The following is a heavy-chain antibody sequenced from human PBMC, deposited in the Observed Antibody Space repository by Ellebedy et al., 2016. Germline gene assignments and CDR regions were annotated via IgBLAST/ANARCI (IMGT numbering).Heavy chain of an antibody. CDR1: GGSISSYY. V-gene: IGHV4-59*12. CDR3: ARGWGAGSSTTYYFYNAMDV. D-gene: IGHD6-6*01. CDR2: IYYSGST. J-gene: IGHJ6*02. Sequence: SETLSLTCTVSGGSISSYYWSWIRQPPGKGLEWIGYIYYSGSTNYNPSLTSRVTISVDTSKNQFSLKVSSVTAADTAVYYCARGWGAGSSTTYYFYNAMDVWGQGTTVTVSS.